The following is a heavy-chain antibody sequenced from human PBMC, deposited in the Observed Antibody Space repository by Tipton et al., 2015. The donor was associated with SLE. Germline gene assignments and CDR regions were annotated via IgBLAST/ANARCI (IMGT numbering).Heavy chain of an antibody. V-gene: IGHV3-48*03. D-gene: IGHD3-3*01. J-gene: IGHJ4*02. Sequence: GSLRLSCAASGFTFSSYEMNWVRQAPGKGLEWVSYISSSGSTIYYADSVKGRFTISRDNAKNSLYLQMNSLRAEDTAVYYCASETRSITIFGVVVNYFDYWGQGTLVTVSS. CDR3: ASETRSITIFGVVVNYFDY. CDR1: GFTFSSYE. CDR2: ISSSGSTI.